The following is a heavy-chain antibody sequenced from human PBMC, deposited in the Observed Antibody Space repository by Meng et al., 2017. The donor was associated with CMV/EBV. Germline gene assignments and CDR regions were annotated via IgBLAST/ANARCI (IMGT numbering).Heavy chain of an antibody. CDR1: GFTFSSYS. CDR3: AKLVLLWFGESLQRGADHDY. J-gene: IGHJ4*02. V-gene: IGHV3-48*01. Sequence: GGSLRLSCAASGFTFSSYSMNWVRQAPGKGLEWVSYISSSSSTIYYADSVKGRFTISRDNSKNTLYLQMNSLRAEDTAVYYCAKLVLLWFGESLQRGADHDYWGQGTLVTVSS. D-gene: IGHD3-10*01. CDR2: ISSSSSTI.